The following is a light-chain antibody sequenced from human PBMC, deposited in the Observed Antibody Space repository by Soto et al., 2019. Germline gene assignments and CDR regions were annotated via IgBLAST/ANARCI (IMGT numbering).Light chain of an antibody. J-gene: IGLJ1*01. CDR3: QSHDSSLSAHV. CDR2: GKS. V-gene: IGLV1-40*01. CDR1: SSNIGAGYD. Sequence: VLAQPPSVSRAPGQRVTISCTWSSSNIGAGYDVHWYQQLPGTAPKLLIYGKSNRPSGVPDRFAGSKSGAPASRAMTGLQAEDEADFYGQSHDSSLSAHVCGTGT.